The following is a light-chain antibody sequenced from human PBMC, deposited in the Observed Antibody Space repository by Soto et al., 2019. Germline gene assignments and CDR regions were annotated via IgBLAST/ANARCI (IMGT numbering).Light chain of an antibody. CDR2: GVS. Sequence: EIVMTQSPATLSMSPGERATLSCRASQSVSSNLAWYQQKPGQAPRLLIYGVSTRATGIPDRFSGSGSGTEFTLTISSLQSEDFAIYYCQQYNNWPPLTFGQGTKVEIK. J-gene: IGKJ1*01. V-gene: IGKV3-15*01. CDR1: QSVSSN. CDR3: QQYNNWPPLT.